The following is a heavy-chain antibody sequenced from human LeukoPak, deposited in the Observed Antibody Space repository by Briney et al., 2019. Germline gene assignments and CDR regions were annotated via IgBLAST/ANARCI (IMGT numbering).Heavy chain of an antibody. CDR1: GGSISSSSYY. V-gene: IGHV4-39*07. J-gene: IGHJ4*02. Sequence: SETLSLTCTVSGGSISSSSYYWGWIRQPPGKGLEWIGSIYYSGSTYYNPSLKSRVTISVDTSKNQFSLKLSSVTAADTAVYYCARGVLRYFDWLSGFDYWGQGTLVTVSS. D-gene: IGHD3-9*01. CDR3: ARGVLRYFDWLSGFDY. CDR2: IYYSGST.